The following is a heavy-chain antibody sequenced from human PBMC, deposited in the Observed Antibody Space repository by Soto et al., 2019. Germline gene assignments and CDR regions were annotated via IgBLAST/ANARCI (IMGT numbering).Heavy chain of an antibody. V-gene: IGHV4-4*02. D-gene: IGHD6-13*01. CDR1: GGSISSSHW. J-gene: IGHJ4*02. Sequence: QVQLQESGPGLVKPSGTLSLTCAVSGGSISSSHWWNWFRQPPGKGLEWIAEIYQTGSTKYNPSLESRVTVSLDKSKNQFSVRLISVTAADTAVYYCARGGERGQQLVRFDYWGQGTLVTVSS. CDR3: ARGGERGQQLVRFDY. CDR2: IYQTGST.